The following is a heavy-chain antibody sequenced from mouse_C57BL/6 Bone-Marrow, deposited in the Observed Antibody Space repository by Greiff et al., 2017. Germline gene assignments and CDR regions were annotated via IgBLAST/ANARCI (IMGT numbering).Heavy chain of an antibody. J-gene: IGHJ2*01. CDR1: GYTFTNYW. CDR3: ARSGLRRTEYYFDY. CDR2: IYPGGGYT. Sequence: VQLQQSGAELVRPGTSVKMSCKASGYTFTNYWIGWAKQRPGHGLEWIGDIYPGGGYTNYNEKFKGKATLPADKSSSTAYMQFSSLTSEDSAIYYCARSGLRRTEYYFDYWGQGTTLTVSS. D-gene: IGHD2-4*01. V-gene: IGHV1-63*01.